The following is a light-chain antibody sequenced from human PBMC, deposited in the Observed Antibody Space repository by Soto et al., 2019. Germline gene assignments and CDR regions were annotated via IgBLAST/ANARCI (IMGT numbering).Light chain of an antibody. CDR3: HQYNSGPPGT. V-gene: IGKV3-15*01. CDR2: GAS. J-gene: IGKJ2*01. CDR1: QSVRIN. Sequence: EIVMTQSPATLAVSPEERATLSCRASQSVRINVAWYQQKNGQAPRLLVYGASTRASGIPDRFSGSGSGTEFTLTISSLQSEDFALHYCHQYNSGPPGTFGQGTKVDI.